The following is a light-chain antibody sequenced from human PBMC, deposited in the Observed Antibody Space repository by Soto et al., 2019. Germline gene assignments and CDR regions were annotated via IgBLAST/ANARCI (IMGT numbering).Light chain of an antibody. V-gene: IGLV2-14*01. J-gene: IGLJ2*01. CDR1: SSDVGVYNY. Sequence: QSAMTQPASVSGSPGQSITISCTGTSSDVGVYNYVSWYQQHPGKAPKLMIYDVSNRPSGVSNRFSGSKSGNTASLTISGLQAEDEGDYYCSSYTSSSTVVFGGGTKLTVL. CDR2: DVS. CDR3: SSYTSSSTVV.